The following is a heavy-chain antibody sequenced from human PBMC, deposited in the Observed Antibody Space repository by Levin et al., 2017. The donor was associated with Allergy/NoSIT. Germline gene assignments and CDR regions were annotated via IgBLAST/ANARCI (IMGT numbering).Heavy chain of an antibody. V-gene: IGHV4-59*01. CDR3: ARAPRGVAAKVGWFDP. Sequence: PSETLSLTCTVSGGSISSYYWSWIRQPPGKGLEWIGYIYYSGSTNYNPSLKSRVTISVDTSKNQFSLKLSSVTAADTAVYYCARAPRGVAAKVGWFDPWGQGTLVTVSS. J-gene: IGHJ5*02. CDR2: IYYSGST. D-gene: IGHD2-15*01. CDR1: GGSISSYY.